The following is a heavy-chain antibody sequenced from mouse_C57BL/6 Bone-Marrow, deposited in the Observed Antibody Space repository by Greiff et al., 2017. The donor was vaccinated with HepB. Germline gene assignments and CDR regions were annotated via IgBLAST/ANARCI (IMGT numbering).Heavy chain of an antibody. J-gene: IGHJ1*03. V-gene: IGHV1-20*01. CDR1: GYSFTGYF. CDR3: ARSGGFVYYYGSSRYFDV. Sequence: DVQLQESGPELVKPGDSVKISCKASGYSFTGYFMNWVMQSHGKSLEWIGRINPYNGDTFYNQKFKGKATLTVDKSSSTAHMELRSLTSEDSAVYYCARSGGFVYYYGSSRYFDVWGTGTTVTVSS. D-gene: IGHD1-1*01. CDR2: INPYNGDT.